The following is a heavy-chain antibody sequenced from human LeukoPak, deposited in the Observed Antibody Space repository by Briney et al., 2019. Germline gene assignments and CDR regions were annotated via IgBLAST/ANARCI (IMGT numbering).Heavy chain of an antibody. D-gene: IGHD5-18*01. CDR3: ARAPVDTAMVDIHFDY. CDR1: GGSFSGYY. CDR2: INHSGST. Sequence: KPSETLSLTCAVYGGSFSGYYCSWIRQPPGKGLEWIGEINHSGSTNYNPSLKSRVTISVDTSKNQFSLKLSSVTAADRAVYYCARAPVDTAMVDIHFDYWGQGTLVSVSS. J-gene: IGHJ4*02. V-gene: IGHV4-34*01.